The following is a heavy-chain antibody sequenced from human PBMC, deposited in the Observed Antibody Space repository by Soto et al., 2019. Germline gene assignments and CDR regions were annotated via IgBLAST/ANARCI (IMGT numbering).Heavy chain of an antibody. CDR3: AKDSGPPHAWLHDYYYYYYMDV. CDR1: GFTFSSYA. D-gene: IGHD3-9*01. Sequence: GGSLRLSCAASGFTFSSYAMSWVRQAPGKGLEWVSAISGSGGSTYYADSVKGRFTISRDNSKNTLYLQMNSLRAEDTAVYYCAKDSGPPHAWLHDYYYYYYMDVWGKGTTVTVSS. CDR2: ISGSGGST. J-gene: IGHJ6*03. V-gene: IGHV3-23*01.